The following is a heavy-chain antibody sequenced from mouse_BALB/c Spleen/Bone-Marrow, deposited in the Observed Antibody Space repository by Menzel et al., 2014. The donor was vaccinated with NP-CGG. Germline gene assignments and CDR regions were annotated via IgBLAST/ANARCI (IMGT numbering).Heavy chain of an antibody. Sequence: EVKLVESGPELVKPGASVKISCKASGYTFTDYNIHWVKQSQGMSLEWIGYIFPLNGDIGYNQKFKIKATLTVDNSSNTAYMEFRSLTSEDSAVYYCVRGGPWFVYRGQGTLVTVSA. CDR3: VRGGPWFVY. J-gene: IGHJ3*01. CDR1: GYTFTDYN. V-gene: IGHV1S29*02. CDR2: IFPLNGDI. D-gene: IGHD3-3*01.